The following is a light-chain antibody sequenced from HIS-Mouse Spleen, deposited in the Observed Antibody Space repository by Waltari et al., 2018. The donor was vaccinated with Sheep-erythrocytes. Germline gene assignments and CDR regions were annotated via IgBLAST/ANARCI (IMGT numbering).Light chain of an antibody. CDR1: NLGDKY. V-gene: IGLV3-1*01. CDR3: QAWDSSTYV. Sequence: SYELTQPPSVSVSPGQTASITCSGDNLGDKYACWYQQKPGQSPVLVIYQDSKRPSGIPERFSGSNSGNIATLTISGTQAKDEADYYCQAWDSSTYVFGTGTKVTVL. CDR2: QDS. J-gene: IGLJ1*01.